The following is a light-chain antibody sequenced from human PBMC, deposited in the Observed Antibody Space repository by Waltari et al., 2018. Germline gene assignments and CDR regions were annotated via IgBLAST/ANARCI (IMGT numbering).Light chain of an antibody. CDR3: SSYTSSSTSWV. V-gene: IGLV2-14*01. CDR2: DVS. Sequence: QSALTQPASVSGSPGQSITISCTGTSSDVGGYNYVSWYQQHPGKAPKLMIYDVSSRPPGVSNRFSGAKSGNTASLTISGLQAKDEADYYCSSYTSSSTSWVVGGGTKLTVL. CDR1: SSDVGGYNY. J-gene: IGLJ3*02.